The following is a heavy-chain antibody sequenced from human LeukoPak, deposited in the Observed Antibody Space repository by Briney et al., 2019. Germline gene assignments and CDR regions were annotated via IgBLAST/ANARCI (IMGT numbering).Heavy chain of an antibody. D-gene: IGHD3-10*01. J-gene: IGHJ6*03. CDR1: GFTFSSYG. CDR2: ISGSGGST. V-gene: IGHV3-23*01. CDR3: AKDYGSGSYRGYYYYYMDV. Sequence: GGTLRLSCAASGFTFSSYGMSWVRQAPGKGLEWVSAISGSGGSTYYADSVKGRFTISRDNSKNTLYLQMNSLRAEDTAVYYCAKDYGSGSYRGYYYYYMDVWGKGTTVTVSS.